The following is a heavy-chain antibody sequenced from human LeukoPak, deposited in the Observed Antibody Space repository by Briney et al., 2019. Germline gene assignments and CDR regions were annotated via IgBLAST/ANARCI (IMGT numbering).Heavy chain of an antibody. CDR1: GFTFSTYW. V-gene: IGHV3-23*01. Sequence: GGSLRLSCAASGFTFSTYWMTWVRQAPGKGLEWVLAISGSGTSTYYADSVKGRFTISRDNSKNTLYLQMNSLRAEDTAVYYCEGTYYYDSSDDYWGQGTLVTVSS. CDR2: ISGSGTST. CDR3: EGTYYYDSSDDY. J-gene: IGHJ4*02. D-gene: IGHD3-22*01.